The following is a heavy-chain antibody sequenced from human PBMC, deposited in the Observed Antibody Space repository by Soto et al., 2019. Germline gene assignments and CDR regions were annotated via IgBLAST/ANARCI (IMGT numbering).Heavy chain of an antibody. J-gene: IGHJ4*02. CDR3: ARHLKAVGGAMAY. Sequence: SETLSLTCRVSGDSISDTIYYWGWVRQSPGKGLEWIGSIHYSGTTQFHPSLKTRVTISVDTTKNEFSLSLRSVTAAVTGVYFCARHLKAVGGAMAYWGQGIPVTVSS. CDR2: IHYSGTT. V-gene: IGHV4-39*01. D-gene: IGHD6-19*01. CDR1: GDSISDTIYY.